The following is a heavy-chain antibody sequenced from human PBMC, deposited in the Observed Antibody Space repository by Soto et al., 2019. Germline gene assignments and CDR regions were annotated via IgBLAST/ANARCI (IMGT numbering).Heavy chain of an antibody. V-gene: IGHV2-5*01. Sequence: QITLKESGPTLVKPTQTLTLTCTFSGFSLSTSGVGVGWIRQPPGKALEWLALIYWNDDKRYSPSLKSRLTITKDTSKNQVVLTMTNMDPVDTATYYCAHSHYDFWSGYYSPFDYWGQGTLVTVSS. J-gene: IGHJ4*02. D-gene: IGHD3-3*01. CDR1: GFSLSTSGVG. CDR3: AHSHYDFWSGYYSPFDY. CDR2: IYWNDDK.